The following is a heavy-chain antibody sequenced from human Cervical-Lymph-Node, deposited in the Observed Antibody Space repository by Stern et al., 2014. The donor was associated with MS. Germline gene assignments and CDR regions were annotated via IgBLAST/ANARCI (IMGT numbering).Heavy chain of an antibody. V-gene: IGHV4-39*01. D-gene: IGHD6-13*01. CDR2: MYHSGSA. CDR3: ARQRAPTYSTSWYFDN. Sequence: QVQLQESGPGLVKPSETLSLSCTVSGGSIRSDGFSWGWIRQSPGKGLEWIGRMYHSGSAFYNPSLKSRVTISVDTSKNQFSLKVNSVTAADTAVYYCARQRAPTYSTSWYFDNWGQGTLVTVSS. J-gene: IGHJ4*02. CDR1: GGSIRSDGFS.